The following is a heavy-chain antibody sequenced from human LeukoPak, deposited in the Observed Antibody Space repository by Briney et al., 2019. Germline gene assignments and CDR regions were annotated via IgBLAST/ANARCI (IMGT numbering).Heavy chain of an antibody. CDR1: GGSISSSSYY. CDR3: ARERTSAFDI. V-gene: IGHV4-61*01. CDR2: IYYSGST. Sequence: PSETLSLTCTVSGGSISSSSYYWSWIRQPPGKGLEWIGYIYYSGSTNYNPSLKSRVTISVDTSKNQFSLKLSSVTAADTAVYYCARERTSAFDIWGQGTMVTVSS. J-gene: IGHJ3*02.